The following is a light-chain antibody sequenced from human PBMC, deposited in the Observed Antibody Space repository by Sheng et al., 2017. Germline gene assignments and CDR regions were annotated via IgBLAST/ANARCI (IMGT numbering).Light chain of an antibody. CDR2: GAS. V-gene: IGKV3-15*01. CDR1: QSVSSN. J-gene: IGKJ4*01. Sequence: EIVMTQSPATLSLSPGERATLSCRASQSVSSNVAWYQQKPGLAPRLLIYGASSRATGFPARLGGSGSGTEFTLTISSLQSEDFAVYYCQQYDKWPLTFGGGTKVEIK. CDR3: QQYDKWPLT.